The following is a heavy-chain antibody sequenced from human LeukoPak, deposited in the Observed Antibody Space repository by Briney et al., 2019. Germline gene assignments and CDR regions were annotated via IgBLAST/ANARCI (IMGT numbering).Heavy chain of an antibody. Sequence: ASVKVSCKASGYTFTSYYMHWVRQAPGQGLEWMGIINPSGGSTSYAQEFQGRVTMTRDMSTSTVYMELSSLRSEDTAVYYCARGGQKFDWLSLVGYWGQGTLVTVSS. J-gene: IGHJ4*02. CDR1: GYTFTSYY. V-gene: IGHV1-46*01. CDR3: ARGGQKFDWLSLVGY. D-gene: IGHD3-9*01. CDR2: INPSGGST.